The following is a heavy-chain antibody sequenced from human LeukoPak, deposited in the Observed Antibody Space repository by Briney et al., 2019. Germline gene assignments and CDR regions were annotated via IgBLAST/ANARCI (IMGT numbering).Heavy chain of an antibody. CDR1: GGSISNYF. CDR3: GFLQIDY. Sequence: PSETLSLTCTVSGGSISNYFWTWIRQPPGKGLEWIGYIYTSGNTNYNPSLESRVTMSVDTSKNQFSLRLNSVTAADTAVYTRGFLQIDYWGQGTLVTVSS. D-gene: IGHD2-15*01. V-gene: IGHV4-4*09. J-gene: IGHJ4*02. CDR2: IYTSGNT.